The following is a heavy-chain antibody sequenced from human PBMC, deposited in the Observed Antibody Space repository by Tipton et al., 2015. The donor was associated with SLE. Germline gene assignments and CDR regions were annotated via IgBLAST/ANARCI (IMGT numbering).Heavy chain of an antibody. J-gene: IGHJ6*03. Sequence: TLSLTCTVSSGSIGRYFWSWIRQSPGKGLEWIGHIHFTGNSDYNPSLKSRVTISVDTSKNQFSLKLSSVTAADTAVYYCARGLNYYDTSGYYPFYYMDVWGKGTTVTVSS. CDR2: IHFTGNS. CDR3: ARGLNYYDTSGYYPFYYMDV. V-gene: IGHV4-59*12. CDR1: SGSIGRYF. D-gene: IGHD3-22*01.